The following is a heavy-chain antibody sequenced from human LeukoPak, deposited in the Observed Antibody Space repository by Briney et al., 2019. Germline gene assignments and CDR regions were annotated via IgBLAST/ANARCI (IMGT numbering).Heavy chain of an antibody. CDR1: GYSISSGYY. J-gene: IGHJ6*03. D-gene: IGHD4-17*01. Sequence: SETLSLTCTVSGYSISSGYYWGWIRQPPGKGLEWIGYIYYSGSTNYNPSLKSRVTISVDTSKNQFSLKLSSVTAADTAVYYCARDSASYGSHPYYMDVWGKGATVTVSS. CDR3: ARDSASYGSHPYYMDV. CDR2: IYYSGST. V-gene: IGHV4-61*01.